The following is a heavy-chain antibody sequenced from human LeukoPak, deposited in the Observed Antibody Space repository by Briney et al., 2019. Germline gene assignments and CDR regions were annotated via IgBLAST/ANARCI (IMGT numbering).Heavy chain of an antibody. V-gene: IGHV3-30-3*01. CDR1: GFTFSSYA. CDR2: ISYDGSNK. CDR3: TRVRMYSSGWFSLRVDAFDI. Sequence: GRSLRLSCAASGFTFSSYAMHWVRQAPGKGLEWVAVISYDGSNKYYADSVKGRFTISRDNSKNTLYLQMESLRTEDTAVYYCTRVRMYSSGWFSLRVDAFDIWGQGTMVTVSS. D-gene: IGHD6-19*01. J-gene: IGHJ3*02.